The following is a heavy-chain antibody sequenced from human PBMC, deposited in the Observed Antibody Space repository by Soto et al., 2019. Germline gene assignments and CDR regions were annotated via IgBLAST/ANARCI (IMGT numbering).Heavy chain of an antibody. V-gene: IGHV1-8*01. CDR3: TRSPSWETTVTPYYFDS. J-gene: IGHJ4*02. CDR2: MNPKSANT. Sequence: GASVKVSCKASRDTFTNYDINWVRQAAGQGLEWMGWMNPKSANTGYAQNFQGRVTMTRNTSISTAYMELSSLRSEDTAVYYCTRSPSWETTVTPYYFDSWGQGTLVTVSS. CDR1: RDTFTNYD. D-gene: IGHD4-4*01.